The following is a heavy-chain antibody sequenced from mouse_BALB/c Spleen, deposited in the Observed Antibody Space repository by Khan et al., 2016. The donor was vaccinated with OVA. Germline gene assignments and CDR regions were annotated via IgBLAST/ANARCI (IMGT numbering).Heavy chain of an antibody. V-gene: IGHV1S134*01. CDR2: IYPGNGYT. J-gene: IGHJ2*01. Sequence: IQLVQSGAELGRPGSSVKLSCKTSGFTFTSYGIKWVKQRPGQGLEWIGYIYPGNGYTVYNEKFQGKATLTSDTSSRTAYMQLRSLTSEDSAFYFCAAAYYRNYFDYWGQGTTLTVSS. D-gene: IGHD2-14*01. CDR1: GFTFTSYG. CDR3: AAAYYRNYFDY.